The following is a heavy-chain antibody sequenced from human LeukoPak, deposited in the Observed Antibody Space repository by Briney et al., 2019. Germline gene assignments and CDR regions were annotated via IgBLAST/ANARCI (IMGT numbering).Heavy chain of an antibody. J-gene: IGHJ4*02. CDR3: ARGEGSSYPY. CDR2: MNPNSGNT. CDR1: GYTFTSYD. V-gene: IGHV1-8*03. D-gene: IGHD6-6*01. Sequence: ASVKVSCEASGYTFTSYDINWVRQATGQGLEWMGWMNPNSGNTGYAQKFQGRVTITRNASISTAYMELSSLRSEDTAVYYCARGEGSSYPYWGQGTLVTVSS.